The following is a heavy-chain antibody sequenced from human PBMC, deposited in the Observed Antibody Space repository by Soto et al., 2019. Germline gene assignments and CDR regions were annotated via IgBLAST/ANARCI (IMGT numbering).Heavy chain of an antibody. J-gene: IGHJ3*02. CDR2: IKSKTDGGTT. Sequence: GGSLRLSCAASGFTVSNAWMNWVRQAPGKGLEWVGRIKSKTDGGTTDYAAPAKGRFTISRDDSKNTLYLQMNSLKTEDTAVYYCTTDWCYDFWSGYYVKALHAFDIWGQGTMVTVSS. CDR1: GFTVSNAW. D-gene: IGHD3-3*01. CDR3: TTDWCYDFWSGYYVKALHAFDI. V-gene: IGHV3-15*07.